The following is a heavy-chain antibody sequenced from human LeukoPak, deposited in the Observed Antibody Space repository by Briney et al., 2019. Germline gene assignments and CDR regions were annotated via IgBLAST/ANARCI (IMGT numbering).Heavy chain of an antibody. J-gene: IGHJ4*02. Sequence: GRSLRLSCAASGFTFSSYAIHWVRQAPGKGLEWVAVISYDGSNKYYADSVKGRFAISRDNSKNTLYLQMNSLTIEDTAVYYCARGPGSSSWYLFDYWGQGTLVTVPS. CDR3: ARGPGSSSWYLFDY. CDR1: GFTFSSYA. CDR2: ISYDGSNK. D-gene: IGHD6-13*01. V-gene: IGHV3-30*09.